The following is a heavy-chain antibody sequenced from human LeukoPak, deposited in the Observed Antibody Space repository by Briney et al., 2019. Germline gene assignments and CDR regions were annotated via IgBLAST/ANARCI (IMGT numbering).Heavy chain of an antibody. Sequence: ASVKVSCKASGGTFSSYVISWVRQAPGQGLEWMGGIIPILGTANYAQKFQGRVTITADESTSTAYMELSSLRSEDTAVYYCASRLERYCSGGSCYPEDYWGQGTLVTVSS. J-gene: IGHJ4*02. CDR1: GGTFSSYV. CDR2: IIPILGTA. CDR3: ASRLERYCSGGSCYPEDY. D-gene: IGHD2-15*01. V-gene: IGHV1-69*13.